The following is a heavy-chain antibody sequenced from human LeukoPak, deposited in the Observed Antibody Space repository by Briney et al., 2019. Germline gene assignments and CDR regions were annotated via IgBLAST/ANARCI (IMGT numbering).Heavy chain of an antibody. J-gene: IGHJ6*02. Sequence: PGGSLRLSCAASGFTFDDYAMHWVRQAPGKGLEWVSGISWNSGSIGYADSVKGRFTISRDNAKNSLYLQMNSLRAEDTALYYCAKDAYSSSWYADSYYYGMDVWGQGTTVTVSS. V-gene: IGHV3-9*01. D-gene: IGHD6-13*01. CDR1: GFTFDDYA. CDR2: ISWNSGSI. CDR3: AKDAYSSSWYADSYYYGMDV.